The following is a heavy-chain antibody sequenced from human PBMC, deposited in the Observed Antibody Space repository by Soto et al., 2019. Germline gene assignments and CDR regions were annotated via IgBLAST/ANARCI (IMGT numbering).Heavy chain of an antibody. CDR1: GSSFISYY. Sequence: ASVKVSCKASGSSFISYYIHWVRQAPGQGLEWMGVIHASADGTTSAQKFQGRLTMTRDTSTSTVYMELSSLRSDDTAVYYCARDTLSGFFLDWGQGXLVTVYS. J-gene: IGHJ4*02. CDR3: ARDTLSGFFLD. D-gene: IGHD3-10*01. CDR2: IHASADGT. V-gene: IGHV1-46*01.